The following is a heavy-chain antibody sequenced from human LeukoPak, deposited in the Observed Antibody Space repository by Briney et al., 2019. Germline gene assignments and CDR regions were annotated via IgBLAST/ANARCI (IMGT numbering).Heavy chain of an antibody. Sequence: PGGSLRLSCAASGLTFSSHSMNWVRQAPGKGLEWVSSISSSSSYIYYADSMKGRFTISRDNAKNSLYLQMNSLRAEDTAVYYCAKDLVVIGRWFDPWGQGTLVTVSS. CDR3: AKDLVVIGRWFDP. CDR1: GLTFSSHS. D-gene: IGHD2/OR15-2a*01. CDR2: ISSSSSYI. V-gene: IGHV3-21*04. J-gene: IGHJ5*02.